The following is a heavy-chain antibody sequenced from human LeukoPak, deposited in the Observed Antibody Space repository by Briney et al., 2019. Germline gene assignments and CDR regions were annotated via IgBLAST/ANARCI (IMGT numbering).Heavy chain of an antibody. CDR3: ARGDPGYSSGWYSIGYYYYYMDV. CDR1: GGSIRSSRYY. D-gene: IGHD6-19*01. CDR2: IYYSGST. V-gene: IGHV4-39*07. Sequence: SETLSLTCTVSGGSIRSSRYYWGWIRQPPGKGLEWIGNIYYSGSTNYKPSLKSRVTISVDTSKNQFSLKLSSVTAADTAVYYCARGDPGYSSGWYSIGYYYYYMDVWGKGTTVTVSS. J-gene: IGHJ6*03.